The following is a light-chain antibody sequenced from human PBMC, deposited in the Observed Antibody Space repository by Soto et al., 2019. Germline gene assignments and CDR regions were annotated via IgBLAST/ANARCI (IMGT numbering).Light chain of an antibody. CDR3: CSYAGSSTVTYV. CDR1: SSDVGSYNL. CDR2: EGS. Sequence: QSALTQPASVSGSPGQSITISCTGTSSDVGSYNLVSWYQQHPGKAPKLMIYEGSKRPSGVSNRFSGSKSGNTASLTISGLQAEDEADYYCCSYAGSSTVTYVFGRGTKLTVL. J-gene: IGLJ1*01. V-gene: IGLV2-23*03.